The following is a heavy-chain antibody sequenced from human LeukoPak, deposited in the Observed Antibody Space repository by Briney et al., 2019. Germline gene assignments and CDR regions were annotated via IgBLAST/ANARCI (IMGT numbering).Heavy chain of an antibody. Sequence: GTSLRLSCAASGFTFSSYAMHWVRQAPGKGPEWVAAISYDGSNRYYADSVKGRFTISRDNSKNTLYLQMNSLRTEDTAVYYCVRLTAAGRRTDFDYWGQGTLVTVSS. D-gene: IGHD6-13*01. CDR2: ISYDGSNR. CDR1: GFTFSSYA. V-gene: IGHV3-30*04. CDR3: VRLTAAGRRTDFDY. J-gene: IGHJ4*02.